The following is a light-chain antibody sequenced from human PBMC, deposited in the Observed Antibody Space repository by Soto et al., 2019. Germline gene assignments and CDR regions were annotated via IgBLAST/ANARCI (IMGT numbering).Light chain of an antibody. V-gene: IGKV3-20*01. J-gene: IGKJ5*01. Sequence: EIGLTQSPGTLSLSPGERATLSCRASQDIRYTYLAWYQQKFGQAPRLLIYSASSRAIGIPGRFSGSGSGTDFTLTISRLEPDDFAVYNFQQSGGSPTFGQGTRLEIK. CDR2: SAS. CDR3: QQSGGSPT. CDR1: QDIRYTY.